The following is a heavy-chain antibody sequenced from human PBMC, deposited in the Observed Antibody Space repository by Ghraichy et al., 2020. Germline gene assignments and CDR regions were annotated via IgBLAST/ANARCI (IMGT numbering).Heavy chain of an antibody. D-gene: IGHD1-1*01. J-gene: IGHJ4*02. V-gene: IGHV3-15*07. CDR2: IKTKSDGGTI. Sequence: GKSLNISCVGSGFNFANAWMDWVRQAPGRGLEWVGRIKTKSDGGTIDYAAPVKGRFTISREDSKNTLYLQMTGLKTEDTGVYYCVTEADDTTYFDFWGRGNLVTVSS. CDR3: VTEADDTTYFDF. CDR1: GFNFANAW.